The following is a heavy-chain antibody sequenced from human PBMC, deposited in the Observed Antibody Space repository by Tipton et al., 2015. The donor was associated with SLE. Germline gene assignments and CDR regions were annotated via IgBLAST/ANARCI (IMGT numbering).Heavy chain of an antibody. CDR1: GFTVSSNY. Sequence: SLRLSCAASGFTVSSNYMSWVRQAPGKGLEWVSVTYSTGSTYYADSVKGRFTISRDNSKNTLYLQMNSLRAEDTAVYLCLYSGGEAYFDYWGQGTLVTVSS. V-gene: IGHV3-66*01. CDR3: LYSGGEAYFDY. J-gene: IGHJ4*02. D-gene: IGHD1-26*01. CDR2: TYSTGST.